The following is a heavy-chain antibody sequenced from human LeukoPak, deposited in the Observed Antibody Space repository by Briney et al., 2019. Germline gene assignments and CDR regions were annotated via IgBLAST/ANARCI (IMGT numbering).Heavy chain of an antibody. CDR3: ARYCSSTSCYAQGVDV. CDR1: GYTFSSYG. CDR2: ISAYNGNT. Sequence: ASVKVSCKASGYTFSSYGISWVRQAPGQGLEWMGWISAYNGNTKYAQNLQGRVTMTTDTSTSTAYMELRSLRSDDTAVYYCARYCSSTSCYAQGVDVWGQGTTVTVSS. J-gene: IGHJ6*02. V-gene: IGHV1-18*01. D-gene: IGHD2-2*01.